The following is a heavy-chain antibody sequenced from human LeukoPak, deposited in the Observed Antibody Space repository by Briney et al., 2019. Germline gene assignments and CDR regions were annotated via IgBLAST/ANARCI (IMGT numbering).Heavy chain of an antibody. CDR2: VYYSGST. J-gene: IGHJ4*02. CDR1: GVPINLYY. Sequence: PSETLSLTCTVSGVPINLYYWSWIRQPPGKGLEWIGYVYYSGSTNYNPSLKSRVTISVDTSKNQFSLKLSSVSAADTAVYFCARHGLTSYDFWGQGTLVTVSS. D-gene: IGHD2-21*02. CDR3: ARHGLTSYDF. V-gene: IGHV4-59*01.